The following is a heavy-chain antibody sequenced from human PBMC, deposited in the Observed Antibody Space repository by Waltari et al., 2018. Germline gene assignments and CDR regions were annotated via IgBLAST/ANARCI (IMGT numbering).Heavy chain of an antibody. V-gene: IGHV4-4*02. Sequence: QLQLQQSGPGLVKPSGTLSLIRPVSGDAMSSPYWWSWVRQSPGKGLEWIGQVHGTGKTNYNPSFASRVTVSLDTSASHFALKLTSATAADTALYYCARDRGRGLFLDTWGQGTLVTVSP. CDR1: GDAMSSPYW. J-gene: IGHJ5*02. CDR3: ARDRGRGLFLDT. D-gene: IGHD2-15*01. CDR2: VHGTGKT.